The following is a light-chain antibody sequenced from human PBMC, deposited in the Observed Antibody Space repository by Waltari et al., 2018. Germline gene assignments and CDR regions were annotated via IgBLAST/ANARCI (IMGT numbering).Light chain of an antibody. CDR3: QQYNSYSYT. J-gene: IGKJ2*01. V-gene: IGKV1-5*01. CDR2: AAS. CDR1: QSISRW. Sequence: DIQMTQSPSTLSASVGDRVTITCRASQSISRWLAWDQQKPGKAPKLLIYAASRLQSGVPSRFSGSGSGTEFTLTISSLQPDDFATYYCQQYNSYSYTFGQGTKLEIK.